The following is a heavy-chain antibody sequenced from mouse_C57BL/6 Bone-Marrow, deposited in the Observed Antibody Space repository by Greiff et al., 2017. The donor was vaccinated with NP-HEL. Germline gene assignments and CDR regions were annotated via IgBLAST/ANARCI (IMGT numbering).Heavy chain of an antibody. Sequence: VQLQQSGAELMKPGASVKLSCKATGYTFTGYWIEWVKQRPGHGLEWIGEILPGSGSTNYNEKFKGKATFTADTSSNTAYMQLSSLTTEDSAIYYCAREGADYSTHYYAMDYWGQGTSVTVSS. D-gene: IGHD2-5*01. CDR2: ILPGSGST. CDR1: GYTFTGYW. V-gene: IGHV1-9*01. J-gene: IGHJ4*01. CDR3: AREGADYSTHYYAMDY.